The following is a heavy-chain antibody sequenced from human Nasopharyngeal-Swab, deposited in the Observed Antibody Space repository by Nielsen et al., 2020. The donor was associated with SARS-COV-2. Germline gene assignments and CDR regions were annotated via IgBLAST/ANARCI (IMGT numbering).Heavy chain of an antibody. CDR2: IKSKTDGGTT. Sequence: GESLKISCAASGFTFSNAWMSWVRQAPGKGLEWVGRIKSKTDGGTTDYAAPVKGRFTISRDDSKNTLYLQMNSLKTEDTAVYYCTTPGQYSHGYLGYWGQGTLVTVSS. CDR1: GFTFSNAW. CDR3: TTPGQYSHGYLGY. J-gene: IGHJ4*02. D-gene: IGHD5-18*01. V-gene: IGHV3-15*01.